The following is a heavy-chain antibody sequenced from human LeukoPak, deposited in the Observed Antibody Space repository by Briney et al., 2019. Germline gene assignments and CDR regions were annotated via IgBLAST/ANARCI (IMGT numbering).Heavy chain of an antibody. J-gene: IGHJ4*02. Sequence: SETLSLTCAVYGGSFSGYYWSWIRQPPGKGLEWIGEINHSGSTNYNPSLKIRVTIAVDTSKIQFSLKLSSVTAADTAVYYCARGKGYSYGYRGYFDYWGQGTLVTVSS. CDR2: INHSGST. CDR3: ARGKGYSYGYRGYFDY. V-gene: IGHV4-34*01. CDR1: GGSFSGYY. D-gene: IGHD5-18*01.